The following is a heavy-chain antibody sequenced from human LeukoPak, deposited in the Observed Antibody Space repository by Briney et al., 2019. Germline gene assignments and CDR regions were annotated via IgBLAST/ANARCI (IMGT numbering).Heavy chain of an antibody. Sequence: GGSLRLSCAASGFTFDDYAMHWVRQAPGKGLEWVSGISWNSGSIGYADSVKGRFTISRDNAKNSLYLQMNSLRAEDMALYYCAKSRASSGYPFYNWGAFDIWGQGTMVTVSS. CDR1: GFTFDDYA. J-gene: IGHJ3*02. D-gene: IGHD3-22*01. CDR2: ISWNSGSI. V-gene: IGHV3-9*03. CDR3: AKSRASSGYPFYNWGAFDI.